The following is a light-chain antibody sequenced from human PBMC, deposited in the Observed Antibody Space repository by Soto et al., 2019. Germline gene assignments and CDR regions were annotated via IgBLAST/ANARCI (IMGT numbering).Light chain of an antibody. CDR2: QDD. Sequence: SYELTQPPSVSVSPGQTASITCSGDKLGNKFAYWYQQKPGQSPLLVIYQDDKRPSGIPERFSGSNSGNTATLTISGTQAMDEADYYCQAWDSSTGVAFGGGTKVTVL. CDR3: QAWDSSTGVA. CDR1: KLGNKF. V-gene: IGLV3-1*01. J-gene: IGLJ2*01.